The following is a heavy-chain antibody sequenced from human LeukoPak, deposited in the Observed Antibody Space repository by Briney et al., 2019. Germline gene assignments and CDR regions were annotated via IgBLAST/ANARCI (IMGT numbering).Heavy chain of an antibody. Sequence: GGSLRLSCAASGFTFSSYAMSWVRQAPGKGLEWVSAIRGSGGSTYYADSVKGRFTISRDNSKNTLYLQMNSLRAEDTAVYYCAKVGFAYYYDSSGYYYFDYWGQGTLVTVSS. J-gene: IGHJ4*02. V-gene: IGHV3-23*01. CDR2: IRGSGGST. D-gene: IGHD3-22*01. CDR1: GFTFSSYA. CDR3: AKVGFAYYYDSSGYYYFDY.